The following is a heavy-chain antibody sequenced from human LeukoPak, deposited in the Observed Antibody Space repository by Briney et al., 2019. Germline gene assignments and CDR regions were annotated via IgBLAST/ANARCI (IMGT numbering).Heavy chain of an antibody. CDR3: ARDSAATTGWYFDL. CDR2: ISSSSSYI. Sequence: GGSLRLSCAGSAPPFNPSNMNSVRHAPGKRLERVSSISSSSSYIYYADSVKGRFTISRDNAKNSLYLQMNSLRAEDTALYYCARDSAATTGWYFDLWGRGTLVTVSS. J-gene: IGHJ2*01. V-gene: IGHV3-21*04. CDR1: APPFNPSN. D-gene: IGHD4-11*01.